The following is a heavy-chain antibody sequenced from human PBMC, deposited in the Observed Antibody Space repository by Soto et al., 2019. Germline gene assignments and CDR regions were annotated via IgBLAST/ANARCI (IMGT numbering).Heavy chain of an antibody. V-gene: IGHV4-39*01. CDR3: ARQLSHVVGATEIGGRREH. CDR1: GASMSRRFY. J-gene: IGHJ1*01. CDR2: ISYRGST. Sequence: TLWVTCNISGASMSRRFYWGWIRQPPGKGLEWIGSISYRGSTYYNPSLKSRVTISVDTSKNQFSLRLRSLTAADTAVFYCARQLSHVVGATEIGGRREHWGQ. D-gene: IGHD2-21*01.